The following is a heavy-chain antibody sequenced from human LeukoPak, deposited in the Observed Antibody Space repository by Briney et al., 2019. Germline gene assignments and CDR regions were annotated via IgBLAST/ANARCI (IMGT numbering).Heavy chain of an antibody. CDR3: ARVFVLPLLGYCSSTSCPDAWFDP. D-gene: IGHD2-2*01. Sequence: GASVKVSCKASGYTFTSYGISWVRQAPGQGLEWMGWISAYNGNTNYAQKLQGRVTMTTDTSTSTAYMELRSLRSDDTAVYYCARVFVLPLLGYCSSTSCPDAWFDPWGQGTLVTVSS. J-gene: IGHJ5*02. CDR2: ISAYNGNT. V-gene: IGHV1-18*01. CDR1: GYTFTSYG.